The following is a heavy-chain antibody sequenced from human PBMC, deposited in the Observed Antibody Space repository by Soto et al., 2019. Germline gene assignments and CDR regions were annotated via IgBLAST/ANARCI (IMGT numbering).Heavy chain of an antibody. J-gene: IGHJ6*02. CDR1: GDTFNNYA. CDR3: AKGSYYDASSSFETAGMCYRYFGLGV. Sequence: GASVKVACKASGDTFNNYAISWVRQAPGQGLERVGGIIPNVDAANSAQKFQGRVTITADEYTSAAYMELYRLRSEDTAVYYCAKGSYYDASSSFETAGMCYRYFGLGVWGQGTPVTVSS. CDR2: IIPNVDAA. V-gene: IGHV1-69*13. D-gene: IGHD3-16*02.